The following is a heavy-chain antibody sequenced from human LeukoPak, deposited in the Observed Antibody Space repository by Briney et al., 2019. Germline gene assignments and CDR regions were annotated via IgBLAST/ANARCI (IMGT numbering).Heavy chain of an antibody. D-gene: IGHD3-16*01. CDR3: TRDGGEGDYSAFDI. CDR1: GFIFSAYI. Sequence: GGSLRLSCTPSGFIFSAYIMDWVRQAPGKGLEWIARIRKRNDGYTTEYAASVKGRFVVSRDDSKDSMFLQMNSLEIEDTAVYYCTRDGGEGDYSAFDIWGQGTMVTVSS. V-gene: IGHV3-72*01. CDR2: IRKRNDGYTT. J-gene: IGHJ3*02.